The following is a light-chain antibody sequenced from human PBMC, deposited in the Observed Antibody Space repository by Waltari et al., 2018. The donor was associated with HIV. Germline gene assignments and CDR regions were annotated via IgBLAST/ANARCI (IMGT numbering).Light chain of an antibody. CDR2: DTT. V-gene: IGLV7-46*01. CDR1: TGAVTSGLY. J-gene: IGLJ2*01. Sequence: QAVVTHEPSLTVSPGGTVPLTCGSSTGAVTSGLYPFWFQQKPGQAPRTLIYDTTNKNSWTPARFSGSLLGGKAALTLSGAQPEDEAEYYCLVFYSDAAVFGGGTKLTVL. CDR3: LVFYSDAAV.